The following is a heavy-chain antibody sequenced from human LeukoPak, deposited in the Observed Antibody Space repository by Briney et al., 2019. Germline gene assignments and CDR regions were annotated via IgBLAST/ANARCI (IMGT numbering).Heavy chain of an antibody. V-gene: IGHV3-11*04. CDR1: GFTFSDYY. D-gene: IGHD6-19*01. J-gene: IGHJ2*01. CDR3: ANRLYSSGWSRGYWYFDL. Sequence: KTGGSLRLSCAASGFTFSDYYMSWIRQAPGKGLEWVSYITSSSGSIYYADSVKGRFTISRDNAKNSLYLQMNSLRAEDTAVYYCANRLYSSGWSRGYWYFDLWGRGTLVTVSS. CDR2: ITSSSGSI.